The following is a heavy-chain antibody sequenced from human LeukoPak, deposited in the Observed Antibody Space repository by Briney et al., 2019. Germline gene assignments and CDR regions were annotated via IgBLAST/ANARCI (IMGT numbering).Heavy chain of an antibody. V-gene: IGHV1-69*13. CDR2: IIPIFGTA. CDR3: ARDASYYDSSGYRNTNFDY. Sequence: SVKVSCKDSGGTFSSYAISWVRQAPGQGLEWMGGIIPIFGTANYAQKFQGRVTITADESTSTAYMELSSLRSEDTAVYYCARDASYYDSSGYRNTNFDYWGQGTLVTVSS. CDR1: GGTFSSYA. J-gene: IGHJ4*02. D-gene: IGHD3-22*01.